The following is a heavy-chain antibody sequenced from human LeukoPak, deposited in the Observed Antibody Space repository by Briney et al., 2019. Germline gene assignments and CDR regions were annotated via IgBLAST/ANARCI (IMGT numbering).Heavy chain of an antibody. CDR3: ARADSSSWLDMDV. Sequence: ASVKVSCKVSGYTLTGLSMNWVRQAPGKGLEWMGGFDPEDGETIYAQKFQGRVTMTEDTSTDTAYMELSSLRSEDTAVYYCARADSSSWLDMDVWGKGTTVTVSS. J-gene: IGHJ6*03. D-gene: IGHD6-13*01. CDR2: FDPEDGET. V-gene: IGHV1-24*01. CDR1: GYTLTGLS.